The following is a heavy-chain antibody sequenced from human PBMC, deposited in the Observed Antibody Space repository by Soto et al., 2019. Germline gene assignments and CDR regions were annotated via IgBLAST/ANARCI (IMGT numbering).Heavy chain of an antibody. Sequence: QVQLVQSGAEVKKPGASVKVSCKASGYSFSSYGIAWVRQAPGQGLEWMGWISGYNDNTKYVDKLQGRVTMTTDTSTSTVYMELRRLRKDDTAVYYCARPIPFRYHFEHWGQGTLVTVSS. V-gene: IGHV1-18*04. D-gene: IGHD1-1*01. CDR3: ARPIPFRYHFEH. CDR1: GYSFSSYG. CDR2: ISGYNDNT. J-gene: IGHJ4*02.